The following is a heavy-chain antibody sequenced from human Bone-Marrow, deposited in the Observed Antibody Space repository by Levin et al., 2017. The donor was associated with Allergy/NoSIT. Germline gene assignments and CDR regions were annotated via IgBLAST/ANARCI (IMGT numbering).Heavy chain of an antibody. CDR1: GGTFSGYA. J-gene: IGHJ6*03. CDR3: ARGYCSGITCSGYYYYMDV. D-gene: IGHD2-15*01. Sequence: KISCTASGGTFSGYAITWVRQAPGQGLEWMGGIIPIFGTANYAPKFQGRVTITADESTSTGYMELSSLRSEDTAVYYCARGYCSGITCSGYYYYMDVWGKGTTVTVSS. CDR2: IIPIFGTA. V-gene: IGHV1-69*01.